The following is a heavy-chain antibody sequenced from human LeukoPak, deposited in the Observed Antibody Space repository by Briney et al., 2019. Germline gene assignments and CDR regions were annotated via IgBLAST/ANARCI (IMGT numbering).Heavy chain of an antibody. D-gene: IGHD6-19*01. J-gene: IGHJ4*02. V-gene: IGHV4-34*01. CDR2: INHSGST. CDR3: ARGGSSGWYYYFDY. Sequence: INHSGSTNYNPSLKSRVTISVDTSKNQFSLKLSSVTAADTAVYYCARGGSSGWYYYFDYWGQGTLVTVSS.